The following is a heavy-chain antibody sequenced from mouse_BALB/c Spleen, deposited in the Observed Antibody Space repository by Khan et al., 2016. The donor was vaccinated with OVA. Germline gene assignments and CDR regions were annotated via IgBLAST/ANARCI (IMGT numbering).Heavy chain of an antibody. J-gene: IGHJ2*01. CDR3: ARREVYYFDY. CDR1: GYTFTDYY. Sequence: VQLQQSGAELARPGASVNLSCKPSGYTFTDYYISWVKQRTGQGLEWIAGIYPGSGNIYYNEKFRGKATLTADKSSSTAYMQLSSLTSEDSAVYFCARREVYYFDYWGQGTTLTVSS. CDR2: IYPGSGNI. V-gene: IGHV1-76*01.